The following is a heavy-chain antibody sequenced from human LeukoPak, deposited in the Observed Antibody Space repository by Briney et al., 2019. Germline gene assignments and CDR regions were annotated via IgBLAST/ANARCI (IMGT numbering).Heavy chain of an antibody. CDR2: ISASGDAT. CDR1: GFTFSSFA. CDR3: AKEVYNTGKAFDS. D-gene: IGHD1-14*01. Sequence: GGSLRLSCAASGFTFSSFAMSWVRQAPGKRLEWVSTISASGDATFYAVSVTARFTISRDNSKNTLSLQMNSLRAEDTAVYYCAKEVYNTGKAFDSWGQGALVTVSS. J-gene: IGHJ4*02. V-gene: IGHV3-23*01.